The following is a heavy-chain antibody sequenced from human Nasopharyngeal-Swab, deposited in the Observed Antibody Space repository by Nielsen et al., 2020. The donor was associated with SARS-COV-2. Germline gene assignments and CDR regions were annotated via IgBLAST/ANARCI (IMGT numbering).Heavy chain of an antibody. CDR2: SRNKANSYTT. J-gene: IGHJ6*02. CDR1: GFTFSAHY. V-gene: IGHV3-72*01. D-gene: IGHD6-13*01. CDR3: ARDLSSIWTSGLSV. Sequence: GESLKISCAASGFTFSAHYMDWVRQAPGKGLEWVGRSRNKANSYTTEYAASVKGRFTISRDDSKNSLYLQMSSLRTEDTALYYCARDLSSIWTSGLSVWGQGTTVIVSS.